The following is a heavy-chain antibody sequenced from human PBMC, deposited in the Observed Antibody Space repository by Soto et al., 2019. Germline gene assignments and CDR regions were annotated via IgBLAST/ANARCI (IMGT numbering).Heavy chain of an antibody. Sequence: PGESLKISCKGSGYSFTSYWIGWVRQMPGKGLEWMGIIYPGDSDTRYSPSFQGQVTISADKSISTAYLQWSSLKASDTAMYYCASPPYCTNGVCYTRDYWGQGTLVTVSS. V-gene: IGHV5-51*01. CDR2: IYPGDSDT. J-gene: IGHJ4*02. D-gene: IGHD2-8*01. CDR1: GYSFTSYW. CDR3: ASPPYCTNGVCYTRDY.